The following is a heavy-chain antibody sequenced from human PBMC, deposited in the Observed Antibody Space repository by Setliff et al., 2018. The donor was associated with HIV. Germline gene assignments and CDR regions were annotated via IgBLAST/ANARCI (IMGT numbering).Heavy chain of an antibody. CDR3: ARDGCDSNRCYVYNWFDP. Sequence: VKVSCKTSGYTFTSHTIHWVRQAPGQGLEWMGWINAGDGNTKYSQKFQSRVTITRDTSATTAFMELSSLTSEDTAVYYCARDGCDSNRCYVYNWFDPWGQGTLVTVS. J-gene: IGHJ5*02. D-gene: IGHD2-2*01. CDR2: INAGDGNT. CDR1: GYTFTSHT. V-gene: IGHV1-3*01.